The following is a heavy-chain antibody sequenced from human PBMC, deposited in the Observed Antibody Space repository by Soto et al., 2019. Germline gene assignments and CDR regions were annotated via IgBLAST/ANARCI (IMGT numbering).Heavy chain of an antibody. CDR1: GFTFNSYA. J-gene: IGHJ4*02. V-gene: IGHV3-64D*06. Sequence: GGSLRLSCSASGFTFNSYAMHWVRQAPGKGLEFVSAISSYGADTYYADSVKGRFAISRDNSKNTLYLQMSSLRAEDTALYYCVKEGYMRSDWYGQFDYWGQGALVTVSS. CDR2: ISSYGADT. D-gene: IGHD6-19*01. CDR3: VKEGYMRSDWYGQFDY.